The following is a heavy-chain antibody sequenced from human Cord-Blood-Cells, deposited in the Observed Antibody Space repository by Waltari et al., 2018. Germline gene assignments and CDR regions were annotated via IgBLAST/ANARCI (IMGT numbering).Heavy chain of an antibody. CDR2: INHSGST. Sequence: QVQLQQWGAGLLKPSETLSLTCAVYGGSFSGYYWSCIRQPPGKGLEGIGEINHSGSTNYNPSLKSRVTISVDTSKNQFSLKLSSVTAADTAVYYCARVPASTVVTDYWGQGTLVTVSS. CDR3: ARVPASTVVTDY. CDR1: GGSFSGYY. V-gene: IGHV4-34*01. D-gene: IGHD4-17*01. J-gene: IGHJ4*02.